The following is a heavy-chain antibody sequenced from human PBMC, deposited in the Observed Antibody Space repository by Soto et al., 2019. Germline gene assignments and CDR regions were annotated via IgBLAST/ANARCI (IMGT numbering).Heavy chain of an antibody. CDR3: ARWRYGDY. D-gene: IGHD1-1*01. CDR1: GYTFTSYG. CDR2: ISAHNGNT. V-gene: IGHV1-18*01. Sequence: QVHLVQSGAEVKKPGASVKVSCKASGYTFTSYGITWVRQAPGQGLEWMGWISAHNGNTDYAQKLQGRVIVTRDTSTSTAYMELRCLRSDDTAVYYCARWRYGDYWGQGALVTVSS. J-gene: IGHJ4*02.